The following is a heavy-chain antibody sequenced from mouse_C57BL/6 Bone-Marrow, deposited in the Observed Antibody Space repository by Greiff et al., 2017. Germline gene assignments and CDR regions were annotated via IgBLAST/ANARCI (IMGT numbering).Heavy chain of an antibody. Sequence: QVQLQQPGTELVKPGASVKLSCKASGYTFTSYWMHWVKQRPGQGLEWIGNINPSNGGTNYNEKFKSKATLTVDHSSSTAYMQLSSLTSDDSAVYYCARWYGYVFYAMDYWGQGTSVTVSS. CDR1: GYTFTSYW. V-gene: IGHV1-53*01. CDR2: INPSNGGT. J-gene: IGHJ4*01. CDR3: ARWYGYVFYAMDY. D-gene: IGHD2-2*01.